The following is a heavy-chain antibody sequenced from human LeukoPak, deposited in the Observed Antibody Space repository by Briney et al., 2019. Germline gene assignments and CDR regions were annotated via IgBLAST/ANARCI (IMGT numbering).Heavy chain of an antibody. J-gene: IGHJ4*02. V-gene: IGHV2-5*02. CDR2: IYWDDDK. D-gene: IGHD3-22*01. Sequence: SGPTLVKPTQTLTLTCTFSGFSLSTSGVGVGWIRQPPGKALEWLALIYWDDDKRYSPSLKSRLTITKDTSKKQVVLTMTNMDPVDTATYCCAHRQRYYDSSSSYYSYFDYWGQGTLVTVSS. CDR1: GFSLSTSGVG. CDR3: AHRQRYYDSSSSYYSYFDY.